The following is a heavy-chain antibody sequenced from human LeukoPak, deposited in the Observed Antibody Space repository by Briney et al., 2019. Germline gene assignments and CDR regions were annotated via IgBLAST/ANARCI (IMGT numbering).Heavy chain of an antibody. Sequence: GGSPRLSCAASGFTFSSYAMSWVRQAPGKGLEWVSAISGSGGSTYYADSVKGRFTIPRDNSKSTLYLQMNSLRAEDTAVYYCAKYYYGSGSSLDAFDIWGQGTMVTVSS. J-gene: IGHJ3*02. CDR2: ISGSGGST. CDR3: AKYYYGSGSSLDAFDI. D-gene: IGHD3-10*01. V-gene: IGHV3-23*01. CDR1: GFTFSSYA.